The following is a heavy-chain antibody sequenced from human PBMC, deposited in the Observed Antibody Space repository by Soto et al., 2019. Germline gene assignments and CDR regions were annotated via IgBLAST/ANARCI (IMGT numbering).Heavy chain of an antibody. J-gene: IGHJ4*02. D-gene: IGHD6-13*01. Sequence: LRLSCAASGFTFSSYAMSWVRQAPGKGLEWVSTISSADSTYYADSVKGRFTISRDNSKNTLYLQMNSLRGEDTAVYYCAKGEAVAGTEFDYWGQGTLVTVSS. CDR2: ISSADST. CDR1: GFTFSSYA. V-gene: IGHV3-23*01. CDR3: AKGEAVAGTEFDY.